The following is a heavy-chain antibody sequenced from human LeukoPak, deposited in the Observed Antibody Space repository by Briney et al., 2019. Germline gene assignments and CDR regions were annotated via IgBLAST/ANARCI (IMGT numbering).Heavy chain of an antibody. J-gene: IGHJ4*02. CDR2: IYHSGST. Sequence: SETLSLTCAVYGGSFSGYNWSRIRQPPGKGLEWIGYIYHSGSTYYNPSLKSRVTISVDRSKNQFSLKLSSVTAADTAVYYCASYSSGYLVLDYWGQGTLVTVSS. CDR1: GGSFSGYN. D-gene: IGHD3-22*01. V-gene: IGHV4-34*01. CDR3: ASYSSGYLVLDY.